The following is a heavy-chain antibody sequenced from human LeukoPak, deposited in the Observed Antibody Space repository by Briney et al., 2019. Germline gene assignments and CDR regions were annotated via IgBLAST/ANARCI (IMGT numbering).Heavy chain of an antibody. D-gene: IGHD1-26*01. CDR2: IYYSGSI. CDR1: GGSISSSSYY. V-gene: IGHV4-39*01. Sequence: PSETLSLTCTVSGGSISSSSYYWGWIRQPPGKGLEWIGSIYYSGSIYYNPSLKSRVTISVDTSKNQFSLKLSSVTAADTAVYYCARPVVGAESLYMDVWGKGTTVTVSS. CDR3: ARPVVGAESLYMDV. J-gene: IGHJ6*03.